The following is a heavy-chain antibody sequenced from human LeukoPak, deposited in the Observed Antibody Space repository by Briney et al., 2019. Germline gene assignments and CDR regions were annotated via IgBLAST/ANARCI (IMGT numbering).Heavy chain of an antibody. J-gene: IGHJ4*02. V-gene: IGHV4-31*03. Sequence: SQTLSLTCTVSGVSISSDGHYWRWIRQPPGKGLEWIGYIYYTGDTYYNPSLKSRVTISLDTSKNQFSLKLSSVTAADTAVYYCARAPRETNSWYYFDYWGQGTLVSVSS. CDR3: ARAPRETNSWYYFDY. CDR1: GVSISSDGHY. D-gene: IGHD6-13*01. CDR2: IYYTGDT.